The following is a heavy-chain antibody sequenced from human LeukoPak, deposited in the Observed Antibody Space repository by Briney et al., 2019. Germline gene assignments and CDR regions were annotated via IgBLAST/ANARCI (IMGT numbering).Heavy chain of an antibody. CDR3: AKSSSRQLSFDY. Sequence: PGGSLRLSCAASGFTFSSYAMSWVRQAPGKGLEWVSAISGSGGSTYYADSVKGWFTISRDNSKNTLYLQMNSLRAEDTAVYYCAKSSSRQLSFDYWGQGTLVTVSS. D-gene: IGHD2/OR15-2a*01. CDR2: ISGSGGST. CDR1: GFTFSSYA. V-gene: IGHV3-23*01. J-gene: IGHJ4*02.